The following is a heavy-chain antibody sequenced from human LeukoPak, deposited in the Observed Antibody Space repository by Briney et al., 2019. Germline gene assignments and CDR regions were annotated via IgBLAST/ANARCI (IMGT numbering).Heavy chain of an antibody. D-gene: IGHD2-21*01. CDR3: ARDLSADYSHAFDS. V-gene: IGHV3-66*01. J-gene: IGHJ3*02. Sequence: GGSLRLSCAVSGFTVSVNYMTWVRQAPGRGLEWVSSMDFDGRISYPDSVKGRFSISRDHSKNTLYLQMNSLRAEDTAVYYCARDLSADYSHAFDSWGQGTVVTVSS. CDR1: GFTVSVNY. CDR2: MDFDGRI.